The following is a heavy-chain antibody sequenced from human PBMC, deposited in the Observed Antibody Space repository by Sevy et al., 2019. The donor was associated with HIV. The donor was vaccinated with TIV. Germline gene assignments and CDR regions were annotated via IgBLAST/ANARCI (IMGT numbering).Heavy chain of an antibody. D-gene: IGHD1-26*01. V-gene: IGHV4-59*11. Sequence: SETLSLTCTVSGGSITSLYWNWVRQPPGKGLEWIANIYYNGDINYNPSLKSGVTLSLDKSKNQFSQRLSSGTAADTAMYYCAGENAWGRGYSWGQGTLVTVSS. J-gene: IGHJ4*02. CDR2: IYYNGDI. CDR1: GGSITSLY. CDR3: AGENAWGRGYS.